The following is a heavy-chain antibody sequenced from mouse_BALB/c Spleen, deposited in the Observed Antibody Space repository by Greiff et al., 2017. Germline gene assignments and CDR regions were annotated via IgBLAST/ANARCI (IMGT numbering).Heavy chain of an antibody. CDR2: ISSGGST. CDR1: GFTFSSYA. V-gene: IGHV5-6-5*01. Sequence: EVMLVESGGGLVKPGGSLKLSCAASGFTFSSYAMSWVRQTPEKRLEWVASISSGGSTYYPDSVKGRFTISRDNARNILYLQMSSLRSEDTAMYYCARGEVFITTVVAPFDYWGQGTTLTVSS. CDR3: ARGEVFITTVVAPFDY. D-gene: IGHD1-1*01. J-gene: IGHJ2*01.